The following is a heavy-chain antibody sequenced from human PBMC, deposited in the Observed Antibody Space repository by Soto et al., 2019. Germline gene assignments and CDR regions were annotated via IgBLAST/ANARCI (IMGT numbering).Heavy chain of an antibody. Sequence: QVQLQQWGAGLLKPSETLSLTCAVYGGSFSGYDWNWIRQPPGKGLEWIGEINHSGSTNYNPSLKSRVTLSVDTSKNQFSLKLSSVTAADTAVYYCARGWGRIFDYWGQGTLVTVSS. CDR1: GGSFSGYD. J-gene: IGHJ4*02. D-gene: IGHD7-27*01. V-gene: IGHV4-34*01. CDR2: INHSGST. CDR3: ARGWGRIFDY.